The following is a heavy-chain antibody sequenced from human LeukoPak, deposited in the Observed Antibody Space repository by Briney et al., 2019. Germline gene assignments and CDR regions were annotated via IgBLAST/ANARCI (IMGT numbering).Heavy chain of an antibody. Sequence: QPGGSLRLSCEASGFTFTSYYMGWVRQAPGKGLEWVADIDQDGSAKYYVDPVKGRFTISRDNVKNSVYLQMNNLRVEDTAVYYCTRELWPADYWGQGILVTVSS. J-gene: IGHJ4*02. CDR1: GFTFTSYY. D-gene: IGHD3-16*01. CDR2: IDQDGSAK. V-gene: IGHV3-7*01. CDR3: TRELWPADY.